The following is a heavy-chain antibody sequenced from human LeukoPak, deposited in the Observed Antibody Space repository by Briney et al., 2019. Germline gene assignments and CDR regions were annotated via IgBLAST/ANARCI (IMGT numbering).Heavy chain of an antibody. CDR1: GFTFSSYA. V-gene: IGHV3-30-3*01. CDR3: ARDQQWLVPFDY. D-gene: IGHD6-19*01. J-gene: IGHJ4*02. Sequence: PGGSLRLSCAASGFTFSSYATHWVRQAPGKGLEWVAVISYDGSNKYYADSVKGRFTISRDNSKNTLYLQMNSLRAEDTAVYYCARDQQWLVPFDYWGQGTLVTVSS. CDR2: ISYDGSNK.